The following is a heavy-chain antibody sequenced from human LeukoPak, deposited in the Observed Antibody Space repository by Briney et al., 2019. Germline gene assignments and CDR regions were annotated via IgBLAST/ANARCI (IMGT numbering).Heavy chain of an antibody. D-gene: IGHD6-13*01. CDR2: ISGSRSST. V-gene: IGHV3-23*01. J-gene: IGHJ4*02. CDR3: AKGDRAAAGSPYFDY. Sequence: GGSLRLSCAPSGFTFSSYAMSWVRQAPGEGLEWVSAISGSRSSTYYADSVKGWFTICSDNSKNTLYLQMNSLRTENTAVYYSAKGDRAAAGSPYFDYWGQGTLVTVSS. CDR1: GFTFSSYA.